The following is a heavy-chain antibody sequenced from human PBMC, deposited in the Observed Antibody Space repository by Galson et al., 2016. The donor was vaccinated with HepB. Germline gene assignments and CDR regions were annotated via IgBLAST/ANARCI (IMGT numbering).Heavy chain of an antibody. CDR1: GDPIDSGNYY. J-gene: IGHJ4*02. D-gene: IGHD3-3*01. CDR2: FFPGGST. Sequence: SETLSLTCMVSGDPIDSGNYYWGWVRQPPGKGLEWVGSFFPGGSTYQNPSLKSRVSISVDTSKSQFSLELMSVTAADTAVYYCVRDRGSDYYELGTALDFWGQGTLVTVSS. CDR3: VRDRGSDYYELGTALDF. V-gene: IGHV4-39*07.